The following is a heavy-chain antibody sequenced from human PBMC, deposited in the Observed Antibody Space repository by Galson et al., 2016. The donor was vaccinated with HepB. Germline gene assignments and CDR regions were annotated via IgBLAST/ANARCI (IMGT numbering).Heavy chain of an antibody. D-gene: IGHD1-26*01. CDR2: INEDGSTT. V-gene: IGHV3-74*01. CDR3: ARDLAGALDY. Sequence: SLRLSCAASGSTFSNFWMHWVRQAPGKGLVWVSRINEDGSTTSYADSVKGRFTISRDNAQNTLFLQMNSLRAEDTGVYYCARDLAGALDYWGQGTLVTVSS. J-gene: IGHJ4*02. CDR1: GSTFSNFW.